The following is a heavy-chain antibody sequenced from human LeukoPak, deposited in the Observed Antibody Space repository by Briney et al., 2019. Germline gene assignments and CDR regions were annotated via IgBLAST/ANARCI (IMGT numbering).Heavy chain of an antibody. J-gene: IGHJ6*03. Sequence: NPSETLSLTCAVSGGSISTSNWWNWVRQPPGKGLEWIGYIYYSGSTYYNPSLKSRVTISVDTSKNQFSLKLSSVTAADTAVYYCARGLTDAYYYYYMDVWGEGTTVTVSS. CDR2: IYYSGST. D-gene: IGHD3-9*01. V-gene: IGHV4-4*02. CDR1: GGSISTSNW. CDR3: ARGLTDAYYYYYMDV.